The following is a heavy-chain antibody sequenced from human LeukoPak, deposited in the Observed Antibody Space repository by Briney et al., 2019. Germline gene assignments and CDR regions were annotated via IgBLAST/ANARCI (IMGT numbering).Heavy chain of an antibody. CDR1: GFTFSSYW. V-gene: IGHV3-74*01. CDR3: SRPDYGGDY. J-gene: IGHJ4*02. CDR2: INPNGRST. Sequence: GGSLRLSCAASGFTFSSYWMHWVRQAPGKGLVWASRINPNGRSTTYADSVKGRFTISRDNAKNTLFLQMNSLRAEDTAVYYCSRPDYGGDYWGQGTLVTVSS. D-gene: IGHD4/OR15-4a*01.